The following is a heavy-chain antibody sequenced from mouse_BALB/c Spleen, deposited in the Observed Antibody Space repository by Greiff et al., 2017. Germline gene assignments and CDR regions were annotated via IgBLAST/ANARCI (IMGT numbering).Heavy chain of an antibody. V-gene: IGHV5-9-3*01. CDR1: GFTFSSYA. CDR3: ARQAYYYGSSPRAMDY. Sequence: EVQGVESGGGLVKPGGSLKLSCAASGFTFSSYAMSWVRQTPEKRLEWVATISSGGSYTYYPDSVKGRFTISRDNAKNTLYLQMSSLRSEDTAMYYCARQAYYYGSSPRAMDYWGQGTSVTVSS. D-gene: IGHD1-1*01. J-gene: IGHJ4*01. CDR2: ISSGGSYT.